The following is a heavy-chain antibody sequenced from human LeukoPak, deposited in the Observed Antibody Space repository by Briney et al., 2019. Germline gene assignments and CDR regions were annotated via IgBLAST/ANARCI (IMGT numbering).Heavy chain of an antibody. CDR3: ARDRSYGYFDY. V-gene: IGHV4-30-4*02. CDR1: GGSISRGDYY. Sequence: SETLSLTCTVSGGSISRGDYYWSWIRQPPGKGLEWIGYIYYSGSTYYNPSLKSRVTISVDTSKNQFSLKLNSVTAADTAVYYCARDRSYGYFDYWGQGTLVTVSS. CDR2: IYYSGST. D-gene: IGHD5-18*01. J-gene: IGHJ4*02.